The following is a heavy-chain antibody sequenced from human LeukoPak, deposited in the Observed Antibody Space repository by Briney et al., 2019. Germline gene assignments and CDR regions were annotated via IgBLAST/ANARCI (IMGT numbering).Heavy chain of an antibody. J-gene: IGHJ6*04. Sequence: GASVKVSCMASGYTFTSYGISWVRQAPGQGLEWMGWISAYNGNTNYAQKLQGRVTMTTDTSTSTAYMELRSLRSDDTAVYYCARDLLWVRGVFYYYGMDVWGKGTTVTVSS. V-gene: IGHV1-18*04. D-gene: IGHD3-10*01. CDR2: ISAYNGNT. CDR3: ARDLLWVRGVFYYYGMDV. CDR1: GYTFTSYG.